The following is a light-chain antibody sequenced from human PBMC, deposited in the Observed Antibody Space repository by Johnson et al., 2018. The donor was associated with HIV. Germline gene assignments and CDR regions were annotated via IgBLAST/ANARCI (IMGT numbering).Light chain of an antibody. CDR3: GIWDASLSPLYV. CDR2: ENN. V-gene: IGLV1-51*02. J-gene: IGLJ1*01. CDR1: SSNIGKNY. Sequence: QAVLTQPPSVSAAPGQKVIISCSGSSSNIGKNYVSWYQQFPGTAPKLLIHENNKRPSGIPDRFSGSKSGATATLGITGLQTGNEADYYCGIWDASLSPLYVFGSGTTITVL.